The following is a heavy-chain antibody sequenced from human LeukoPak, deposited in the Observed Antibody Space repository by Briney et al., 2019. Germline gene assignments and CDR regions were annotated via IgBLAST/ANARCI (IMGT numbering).Heavy chain of an antibody. J-gene: IGHJ4*02. V-gene: IGHV4-39*01. D-gene: IGHD2-2*01. CDR2: IYYSGST. CDR3: PGLESRFTSPFDY. CDR1: GVPISSSSYD. Sequence: SETLSLTCTVSGVPISSSSYDWGWIRQPPGKGLEWIGSIYYSGSTYYNPSLKSRVTISVDTSKNQFSLKLSSVTAADTAVYYCPGLESRFTSPFDYWGQGTLVTVSS.